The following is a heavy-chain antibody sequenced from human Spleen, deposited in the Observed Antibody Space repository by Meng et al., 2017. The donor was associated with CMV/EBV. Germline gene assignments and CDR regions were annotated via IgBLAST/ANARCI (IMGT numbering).Heavy chain of an antibody. D-gene: IGHD3-22*01. CDR3: ATYYYDSSGYYCFDY. V-gene: IGHV4-30-4*08. CDR1: GGSISSGDSD. Sequence: GQLPGSGPGLVKPSQTLSLTCTVSGGSISSGDSDWSWIRQPPGKGLEWIGYIYYSGSTYYNPSLKSRVTISVDTSKNQFSLKLSSVTAADTAVYYCATYYYDSSGYYCFDYWGQGTLVTVSS. CDR2: IYYSGST. J-gene: IGHJ4*02.